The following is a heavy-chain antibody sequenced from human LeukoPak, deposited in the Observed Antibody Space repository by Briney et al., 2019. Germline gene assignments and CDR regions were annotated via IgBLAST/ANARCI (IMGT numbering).Heavy chain of an antibody. V-gene: IGHV3-48*01. CDR2: ITSTSDII. CDR3: ARSSGYPFFDY. CDR1: GFTFSDYS. J-gene: IGHJ4*02. Sequence: GGSLRLSCEASGFTFSDYSMNWVRQAPGEGLEWLSYITSTSDIIYYADSVKGRFTSSRDNAKNSVYLQMNSLRAEDTAVYYCARSSGYPFFDYWGQGTLVTVSS. D-gene: IGHD3-22*01.